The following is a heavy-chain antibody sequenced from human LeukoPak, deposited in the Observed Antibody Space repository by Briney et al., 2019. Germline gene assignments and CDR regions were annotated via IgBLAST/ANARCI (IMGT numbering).Heavy chain of an antibody. J-gene: IGHJ4*02. V-gene: IGHV3-23*05. D-gene: IGHD6-19*01. CDR1: GFTFSTYS. CDR2: IYNSGSRT. CDR3: AKDVAPDSGWDLDY. Sequence: GGSLRLSCAASGFTFSTYSMTWVRQAPGKGLEWVSSIYNSGSRTFYGDSVKGRFTVSRDNSKNTLYLQMNSLRAEDTAVHYCAKDVAPDSGWDLDYWGQGTLVTVSS.